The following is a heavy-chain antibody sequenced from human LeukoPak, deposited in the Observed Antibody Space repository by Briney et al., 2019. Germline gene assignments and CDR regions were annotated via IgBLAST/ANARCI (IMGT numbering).Heavy chain of an antibody. CDR3: AILLSYDILTGYPTPGWFDP. CDR1: GGSISSVNW. D-gene: IGHD3-9*01. CDR2: IYHTGST. J-gene: IGHJ5*02. Sequence: PSGTLSLTCAVSGGSISSVNWWSWVRQAPGKGLEWIGEIYHTGSTNYNPSLKSRVTISVDTSKNQFSLKLSSVTAADTAVYYCAILLSYDILTGYPTPGWFDPWGQGTLVTVSS. V-gene: IGHV4-4*02.